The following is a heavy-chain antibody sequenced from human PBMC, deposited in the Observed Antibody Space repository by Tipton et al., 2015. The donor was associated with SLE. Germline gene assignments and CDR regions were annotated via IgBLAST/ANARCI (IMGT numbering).Heavy chain of an antibody. CDR3: AREIFGATWGALDI. J-gene: IGHJ4*02. Sequence: SLRLSCAASGFTLSNAWMSWVRQAPGKGLEWVGRIKSKTDGGTTDYAAPVKGRFTISRDDSKNTLYLQMNSLRVEDTAVYYCAREIFGATWGALDIGGQEKLATVSS. CDR2: IKSKTDGGTT. CDR1: GFTLSNAW. D-gene: IGHD3-3*01. V-gene: IGHV3-15*01.